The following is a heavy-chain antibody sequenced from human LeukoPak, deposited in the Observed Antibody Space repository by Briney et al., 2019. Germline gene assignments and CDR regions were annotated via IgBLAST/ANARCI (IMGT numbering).Heavy chain of an antibody. CDR1: GYTFTSYG. V-gene: IGHV1-18*01. CDR2: ISAYYGNT. D-gene: IGHD3-3*01. CDR3: ARDRGLRFLSWFDP. Sequence: GASVKVSCKASGYTFTSYGLSWVRQAPGQGLEWMGWISAYYGNTNYAQKLQGRVTMTTDTSTNTAYMELRSLRSDDTAVYYCARDRGLRFLSWFDPWGQGTLVIVSS. J-gene: IGHJ5*02.